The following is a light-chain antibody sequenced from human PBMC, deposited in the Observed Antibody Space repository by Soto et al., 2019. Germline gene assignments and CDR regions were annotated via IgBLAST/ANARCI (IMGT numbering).Light chain of an antibody. CDR3: QQYGSSPRT. V-gene: IGKV3-20*01. Sequence: EIVLTQSPGTLSLSPGERATLSCRASHTISSSYLAWYQQKPGQAPRLLMYGASSRATGIPDRFSGSGSGTDFTLTISRLEPEDFAVYYCQQYGSSPRTFGQGTKVDIK. CDR1: HTISSSY. J-gene: IGKJ1*01. CDR2: GAS.